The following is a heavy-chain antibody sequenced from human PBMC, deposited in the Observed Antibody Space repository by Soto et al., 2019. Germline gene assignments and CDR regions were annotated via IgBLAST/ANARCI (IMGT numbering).Heavy chain of an antibody. Sequence: GASVKVSCKASGGTFSSYTISWVRQAPGQGLEWMGGIIPIFGTANYAQKFQGRVTITADESTSTAYMELSSLRSEDTAVYYCAREERGYSYGSPNFDYWGQGTLVTVSS. J-gene: IGHJ4*02. V-gene: IGHV1-69*13. CDR3: AREERGYSYGSPNFDY. CDR2: IIPIFGTA. D-gene: IGHD5-18*01. CDR1: GGTFSSYT.